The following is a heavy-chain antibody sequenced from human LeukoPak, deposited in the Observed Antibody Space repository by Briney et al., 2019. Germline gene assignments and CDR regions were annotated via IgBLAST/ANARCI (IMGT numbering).Heavy chain of an antibody. CDR1: GGTFSGYA. CDR2: IIPIFGTA. Sequence: ASVKVSCKASGGTFSGYAISWVRQAPGQGLEWMGGIIPIFGTANYAQKFQGRVTITADESTSTTYMELSSLRSEDTAVYYCARDTLYSSGWYGYWGQGTLVTVSS. CDR3: ARDTLYSSGWYGY. J-gene: IGHJ4*02. D-gene: IGHD6-19*01. V-gene: IGHV1-69*13.